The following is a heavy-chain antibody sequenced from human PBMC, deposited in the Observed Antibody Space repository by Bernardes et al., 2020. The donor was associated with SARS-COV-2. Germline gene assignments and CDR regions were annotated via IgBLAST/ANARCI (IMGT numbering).Heavy chain of an antibody. CDR1: GGSFSGYF. V-gene: IGHV4-34*01. Sequence: SETLSLTCAVYGGSFSGYFWNWIRKSPGKGLEWIGEINYNGSTNYNPSLKSRVTISVDTSKNQFSLHLNSVTAADTAVYYCARWRLVQGGLGFDSWGQGTLVTVSS. CDR3: ARWRLVQGGLGFDS. D-gene: IGHD6-19*01. CDR2: INYNGST. J-gene: IGHJ5*01.